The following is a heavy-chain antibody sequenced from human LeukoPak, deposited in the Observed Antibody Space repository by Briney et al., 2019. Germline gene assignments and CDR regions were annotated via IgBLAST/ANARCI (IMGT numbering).Heavy chain of an antibody. CDR1: GYTFTSYY. J-gene: IGHJ4*02. V-gene: IGHV1-46*01. CDR3: ARGCTMVRGAINYYFDY. CDR2: INPSGGGT. D-gene: IGHD3-10*01. Sequence: EASVKVSCKASGYTFTSYYMHWVRQAPGQGLEWMGIINPSGGGTSYAQKFQGRVTITADKSTSTAYMELSSLRSEDTAVYYCARGCTMVRGAINYYFDYWGQGTLVTVSS.